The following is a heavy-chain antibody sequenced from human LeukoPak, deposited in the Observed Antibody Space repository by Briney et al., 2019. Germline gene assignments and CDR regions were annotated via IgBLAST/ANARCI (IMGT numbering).Heavy chain of an antibody. CDR2: IKQDGSEK. J-gene: IGHJ4*02. Sequence: GGSLRLSCAASGFTFSSYWMSWVRQAPGKGLEWVANIKQDGSEKYYVDSVKGRFTISRDNAKNSLYLQMNSLRAEDTAVYYCARDPAILCLGELSLYAKLTYYFDYWGQGTLVTVSS. V-gene: IGHV3-7*01. D-gene: IGHD3-16*02. CDR1: GFTFSSYW. CDR3: ARDPAILCLGELSLYAKLTYYFDY.